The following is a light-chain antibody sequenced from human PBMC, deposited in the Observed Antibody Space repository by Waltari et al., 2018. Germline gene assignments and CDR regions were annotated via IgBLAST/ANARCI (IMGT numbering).Light chain of an antibody. J-gene: IGLJ3*02. CDR1: SSDVGSYNL. CDR3: CSYAGSNTWV. CDR2: EGS. V-gene: IGLV2-23*01. Sequence: QSALTQPASVSGSPGQSITISCTGTSSDVGSYNLVSWYQHHPGKAPKLMIYEGSKRHSGVSNRFSGSKSGNTASLTISGLQAEDEADYYCCSYAGSNTWVFGEGTKLTVL.